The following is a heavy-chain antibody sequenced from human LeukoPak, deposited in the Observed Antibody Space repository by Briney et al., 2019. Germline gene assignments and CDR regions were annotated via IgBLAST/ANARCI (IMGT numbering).Heavy chain of an antibody. CDR2: VRYDGSQK. CDR1: GFTFSSYD. J-gene: IGHJ6*03. CDR3: ARETCTTCYTYFYYYYMDV. Sequence: GGSLRLSCAASGFTFSSYDMYWVRQAPGKGLDWVAFVRYDGSQKYYADSVKGRFTIPRDNAKNSVYLQMNSLSAEDTALYYCARETCTTCYTYFYYYYMDVWGKGTTVTVSS. V-gene: IGHV3-33*07. D-gene: IGHD2-2*01.